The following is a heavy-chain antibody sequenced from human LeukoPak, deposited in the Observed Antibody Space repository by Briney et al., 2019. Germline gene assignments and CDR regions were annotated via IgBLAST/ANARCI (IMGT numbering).Heavy chain of an antibody. CDR2: ISGSGGST. CDR3: ARDPTFCDSSGYYYSPLDY. Sequence: PGGSLRLSCAASGFTFSSYAMSWVRQAPGKGLEWVSAISGSGGSTYYADSVKGRFTISRDNSKNTLYLQMNSLRAEDTAVYYCARDPTFCDSSGYYYSPLDYWGQGTLVTVSS. J-gene: IGHJ4*02. D-gene: IGHD3-22*01. CDR1: GFTFSSYA. V-gene: IGHV3-23*01.